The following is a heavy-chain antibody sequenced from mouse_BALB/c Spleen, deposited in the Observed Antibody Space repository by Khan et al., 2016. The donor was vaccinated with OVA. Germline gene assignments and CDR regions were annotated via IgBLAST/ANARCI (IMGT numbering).Heavy chain of an antibody. D-gene: IGHD2-4*01. Sequence: QVQLQQSGAELVKPGASVKLSCKASGYTFTSYYMYWVKQRPGQGLEWIGEINPSNGGTNCNEKFKSKATLTVDKSSSTANMQLSSLKYEDTAVYSCTRRGTMITTSFAYWGQGTLVTVSA. J-gene: IGHJ3*01. CDR3: TRRGTMITTSFAY. CDR2: INPSNGGT. CDR1: GYTFTSYY. V-gene: IGHV1S81*02.